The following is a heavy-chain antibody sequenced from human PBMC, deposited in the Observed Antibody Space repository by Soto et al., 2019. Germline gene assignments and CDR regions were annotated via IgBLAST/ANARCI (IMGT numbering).Heavy chain of an antibody. Sequence: ETLSLTCTVSGASIITDNYFWVWIRQSPRRGLELIGSISYSGRTYDNPSLQSRVTISIDASKNQFSLKLTSVTTADTAVYYCARRRASDYGGNHHPYYFDRWGQGALVTVYS. CDR2: ISYSGRT. J-gene: IGHJ4*02. CDR3: ARRRASDYGGNHHPYYFDR. V-gene: IGHV4-39*01. D-gene: IGHD4-17*01. CDR1: GASIITDNYF.